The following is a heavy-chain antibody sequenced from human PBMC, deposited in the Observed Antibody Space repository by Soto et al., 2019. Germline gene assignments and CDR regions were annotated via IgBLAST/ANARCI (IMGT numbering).Heavy chain of an antibody. J-gene: IGHJ3*01. D-gene: IGHD2-2*01. CDR1: GGTFSSYA. Sequence: QVQLVQSGAEVKKPGSSVKVSCKASGGTFSSYAISWVRQGPGQGLEWMGGIIPIFGTANYAQKLQGRVKITADESTRTAYIELSRLRSEDTAVYYCATTILVVPAAPVGWGKGTMVTVSS. CDR3: ATTILVVPAAPVG. V-gene: IGHV1-69*01. CDR2: IIPIFGTA.